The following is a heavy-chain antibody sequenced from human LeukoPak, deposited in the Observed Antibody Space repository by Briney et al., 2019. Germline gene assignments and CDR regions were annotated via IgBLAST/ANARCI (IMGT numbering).Heavy chain of an antibody. Sequence: SETLSLTCAVYGGSFSGYYWSWIRQPPGKGLEWIGEINHSGSTNYNPSLKSRVPISVDTSKNQFSLKLSSVPAADTAFYYCASQGHHGKIVGTTLSYFYMDVWGKGTTVTVSS. CDR3: ASQGHHGKIVGTTLSYFYMDV. CDR2: INHSGST. J-gene: IGHJ6*03. D-gene: IGHD1-26*01. V-gene: IGHV4-34*01. CDR1: GGSFSGYY.